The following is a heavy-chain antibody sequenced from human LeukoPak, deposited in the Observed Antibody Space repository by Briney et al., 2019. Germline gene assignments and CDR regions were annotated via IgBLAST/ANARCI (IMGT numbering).Heavy chain of an antibody. D-gene: IGHD3/OR15-3a*01. CDR3: ARQPGSGLFILP. Sequence: SETLSLTCTVSGVSISSSNSYWGWIRQPPGKGLEWIGSIYYSGNTYYNASLKSQVSISIDTSKNQFSLRLTSVTAADTAVYYCARQPGSGLFILPGGQGTLVTVSS. J-gene: IGHJ4*02. CDR2: IYYSGNT. V-gene: IGHV4-39*01. CDR1: GVSISSSNSY.